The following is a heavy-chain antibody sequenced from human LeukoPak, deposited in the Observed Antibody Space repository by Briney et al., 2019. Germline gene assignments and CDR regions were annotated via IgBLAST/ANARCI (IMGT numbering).Heavy chain of an antibody. CDR3: AIVTAAGAKGVDY. V-gene: IGHV1-69*05. J-gene: IGHJ4*02. Sequence: ASVKVSCKASGGTFSSYAISWVRQAPGQGLEWMGGIIPIFGTANYAQKFQGRVTMTRDTSISTAYMELGRLRSDDTAVYYCAIVTAAGAKGVDYWGQGTLVTVPS. CDR1: GGTFSSYA. D-gene: IGHD6-13*01. CDR2: IIPIFGTA.